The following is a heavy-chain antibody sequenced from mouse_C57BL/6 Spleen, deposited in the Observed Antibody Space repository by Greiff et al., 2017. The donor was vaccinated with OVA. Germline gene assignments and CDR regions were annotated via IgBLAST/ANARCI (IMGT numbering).Heavy chain of an antibody. Sequence: DVKLVESGGDLVKPGGSLKLSCAASGFTFSSYGMSWVRQTPDKRLEWVATISSGGSYTYYPDRVKGRFTISRDNAKNTLYLQMSSLKSEDTAMYYCARSDGYYFDYWGQGTTLTVSS. J-gene: IGHJ2*01. CDR2: ISSGGSYT. CDR3: ARSDGYYFDY. V-gene: IGHV5-6*02. CDR1: GFTFSSYG.